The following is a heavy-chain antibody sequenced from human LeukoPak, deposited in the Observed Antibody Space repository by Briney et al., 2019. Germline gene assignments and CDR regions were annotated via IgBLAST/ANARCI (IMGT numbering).Heavy chain of an antibody. CDR3: ARGGYYYDSSGYYPY. J-gene: IGHJ4*02. V-gene: IGHV1-2*02. CDR1: GYTFTSYG. CDR2: INPNSGGT. Sequence: GASVKVSCKASGYTFTSYGISWVRQAPGQGLEWMGWINPNSGGTNYAQKFQGRVTMTRDTSISTAYMELSRLRSDDTAVYYCARGGYYYDSSGYYPYWGQGTLVTVSS. D-gene: IGHD3-22*01.